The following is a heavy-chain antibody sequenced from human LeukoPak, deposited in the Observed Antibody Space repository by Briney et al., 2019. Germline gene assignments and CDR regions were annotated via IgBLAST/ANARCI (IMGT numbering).Heavy chain of an antibody. D-gene: IGHD1-26*01. Sequence: SETLSLTCTVSGGSISSYYWSWIRQPPGKGLEWIGSIYYSGSTYYNPSLKSRVTVSVDTSKNQFSLKLSSVTAADTAVYYCARREELLRCFDYWGQGTLVTVSS. J-gene: IGHJ4*02. CDR1: GGSISSYY. CDR2: IYYSGST. CDR3: ARREELLRCFDY. V-gene: IGHV4-39*07.